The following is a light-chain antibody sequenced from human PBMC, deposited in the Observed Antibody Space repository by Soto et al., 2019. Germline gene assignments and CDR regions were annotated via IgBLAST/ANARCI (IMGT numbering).Light chain of an antibody. J-gene: IGLJ2*01. Sequence: QSVLTQPPSTSGTPGQRVTISCSGSSSNIGSNTVHWYQQIPGTAPKLLIYTNNQRSSGVSDRFSGSKSDTSAFLVISGLQSEDEADYYCATWDNGLTGVVFGGGTKVTVL. V-gene: IGLV1-44*01. CDR3: ATWDNGLTGVV. CDR1: SSNIGSNT. CDR2: TNN.